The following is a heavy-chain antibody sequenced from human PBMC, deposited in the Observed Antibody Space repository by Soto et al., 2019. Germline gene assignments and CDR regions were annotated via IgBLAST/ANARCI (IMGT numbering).Heavy chain of an antibody. CDR3: ACHSGYDIRSRGFDP. Sequence: ASVKVSCKASGYTFTSYYMHWVRQAPGQGLEWMGIINPSGGSTSYAQKFQGRVTMTRDTSTSTVYMELSSLRSEDTAVYYCACHSGYDIRSRGFDPWGQGTLVTVSS. J-gene: IGHJ5*02. CDR1: GYTFTSYY. D-gene: IGHD5-12*01. CDR2: INPSGGST. V-gene: IGHV1-46*01.